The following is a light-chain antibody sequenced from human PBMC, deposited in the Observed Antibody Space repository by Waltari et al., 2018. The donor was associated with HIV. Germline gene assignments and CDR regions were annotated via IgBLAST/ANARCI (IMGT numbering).Light chain of an antibody. V-gene: IGKV4-1*01. Sequence: DIVLTQSPDSLAVSLGERATINCKSSQTVFYSPNHQNYLDWYQPKPGQPPKLLIYWASTREAGVPDRFIGRGSGTDFTLTISRLQAEDVSVYYRQQYFSLPLTFGGGTKVEIK. J-gene: IGKJ4*01. CDR3: QQYFSLPLT. CDR2: WAS. CDR1: QTVFYSPNHQNY.